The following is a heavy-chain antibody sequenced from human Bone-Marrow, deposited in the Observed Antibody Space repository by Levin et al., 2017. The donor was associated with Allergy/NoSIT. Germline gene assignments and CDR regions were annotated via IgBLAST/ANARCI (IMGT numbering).Heavy chain of an antibody. CDR1: GFTFSSYA. V-gene: IGHV3-23*01. D-gene: IGHD3-22*01. CDR2: ISGSGGST. Sequence: PGGSLRLSCAASGFTFSSYAMSWVRQAPGKGLEWVSAISGSGGSTYYADSVKGRFTISRDNSKNTLYLQMNSLRAEDTAVYYCANTGVSRSYYYDSSGYSVDYWGQGTLVTVSS. CDR3: ANTGVSRSYYYDSSGYSVDY. J-gene: IGHJ4*02.